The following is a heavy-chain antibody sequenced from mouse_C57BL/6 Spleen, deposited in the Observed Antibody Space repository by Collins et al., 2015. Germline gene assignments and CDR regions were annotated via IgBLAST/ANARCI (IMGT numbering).Heavy chain of an antibody. D-gene: IGHD1-1*01. CDR2: IRLKSDNYAT. J-gene: IGHJ3*01. Sequence: EVKLEESGGGLVQPGGSMKLSCVASGFTFSNYWMNWVRQSPEKGLEWVAQIRLKSDNYATHYAESVKGRFTISGDDSKSSVYLQMNNLRAEDTGIYYCTEDLYGFAYWGQGTLVTVSA. CDR1: GFTFSNYW. CDR3: TEDLYGFAY. V-gene: IGHV6-3*01.